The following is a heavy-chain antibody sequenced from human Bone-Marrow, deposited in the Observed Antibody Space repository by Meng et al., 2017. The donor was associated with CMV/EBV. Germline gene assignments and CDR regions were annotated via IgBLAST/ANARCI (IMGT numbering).Heavy chain of an antibody. Sequence: GESLKISCAASGFTFSSYSMNWVRQAPGKGLEWVSSISSSSSYIYYADSVKGRFTISRDNAKNSLYLQMNSLRAEDTAVYYCAREGYCSSTSCLNWFDPWGQGTLVTFSS. CDR2: ISSSSSYI. CDR3: AREGYCSSTSCLNWFDP. D-gene: IGHD2-2*01. CDR1: GFTFSSYS. V-gene: IGHV3-21*01. J-gene: IGHJ5*02.